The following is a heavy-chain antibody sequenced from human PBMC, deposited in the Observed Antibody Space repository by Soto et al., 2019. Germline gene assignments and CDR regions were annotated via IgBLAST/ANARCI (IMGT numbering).Heavy chain of an antibody. Sequence: PSETLSLTCTFSVDSIGTTHSYCAWIRQSPGKGLEWIGNIHYSGSTYYMPSLRSRVTLSVDTSKNQFSLRLTSVTAEDTAVYYCAKHQGNGNVWPLEYWGQGRLVTVSS. D-gene: IGHD2-8*01. V-gene: IGHV4-39*01. CDR2: IHYSGST. CDR3: AKHQGNGNVWPLEY. J-gene: IGHJ4*02. CDR1: VDSIGTTHSY.